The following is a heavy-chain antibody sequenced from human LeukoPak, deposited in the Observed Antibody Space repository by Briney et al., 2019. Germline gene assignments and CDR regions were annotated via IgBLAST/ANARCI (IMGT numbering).Heavy chain of an antibody. D-gene: IGHD6-13*01. CDR2: TNSDGSLP. V-gene: IGHV3-74*01. Sequence: GGSLRLSCAASGLTFSRYWMHWVRQAPGKGLVWVSRTNSDGSLPSYADSVKGRFTISRDNAKNTLYLQMNSLGVEDTAIYYCARGLPGYSNTWNDHWGQGTLVTVSS. CDR3: ARGLPGYSNTWNDH. CDR1: GLTFSRYW. J-gene: IGHJ5*02.